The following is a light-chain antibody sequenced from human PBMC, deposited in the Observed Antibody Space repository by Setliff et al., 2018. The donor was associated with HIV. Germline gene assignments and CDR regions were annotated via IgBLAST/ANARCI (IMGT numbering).Light chain of an antibody. Sequence: QSALTQPASVSGSPGQSITISCTGTSSDVGGYNSVSWYQQHPGKAPKLMIYEVSNRPSGVSNHFSGSKSGNTASLTISGLQAEDEADYYCSSYTSSNTLVFGTGTKVTVL. CDR1: SSDVGGYNS. V-gene: IGLV2-14*01. J-gene: IGLJ1*01. CDR3: SSYTSSNTLV. CDR2: EVS.